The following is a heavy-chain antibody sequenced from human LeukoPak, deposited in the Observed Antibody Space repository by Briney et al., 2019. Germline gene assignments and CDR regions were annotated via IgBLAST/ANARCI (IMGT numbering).Heavy chain of an antibody. CDR3: ARQIFQLGINWFDP. Sequence: SETLSLTCTVSGGSISSSSYYWGWIRQPPGKGLAWFGSIYYSGSTYYNPSLKSRVTISVDTSKNQFSLKLSSVTAADTAVYYCARQIFQLGINWFDPWGQGTLVTVSS. D-gene: IGHD7-27*01. CDR1: GGSISSSSYY. CDR2: IYYSGST. J-gene: IGHJ5*02. V-gene: IGHV4-39*01.